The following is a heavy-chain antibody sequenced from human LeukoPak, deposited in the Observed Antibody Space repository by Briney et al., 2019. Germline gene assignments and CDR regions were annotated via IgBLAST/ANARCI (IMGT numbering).Heavy chain of an antibody. V-gene: IGHV4-59*01. J-gene: IGHJ5*02. Sequence: PSETLSLTCTVSGGSISSYYWSWIRQPPGKGLEWIGYIYYSGSTNYNPSLKSRVTISVDTSKNQFSLKLSSVTAADTAVYYCARGVDWFDPWGQGTLVTVSS. CDR3: ARGVDWFDP. CDR2: IYYSGST. CDR1: GGSISSYY.